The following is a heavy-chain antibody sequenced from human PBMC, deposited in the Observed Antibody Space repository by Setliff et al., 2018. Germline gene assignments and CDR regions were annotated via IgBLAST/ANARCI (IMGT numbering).Heavy chain of an antibody. Sequence: GASVKVSCKASGGTFSSYAISWVRQAPGQGLEWMGGVIPIFGTANYAQKFQGRVTITTDESTSTAYMELSSLRPEDTAVYYCARANCTNGVCYWGEYYYYGMDVWGQGTTVTVSS. CDR3: ARANCTNGVCYWGEYYYYGMDV. D-gene: IGHD2-8*01. V-gene: IGHV1-69*05. CDR2: VIPIFGTA. CDR1: GGTFSSYA. J-gene: IGHJ6*02.